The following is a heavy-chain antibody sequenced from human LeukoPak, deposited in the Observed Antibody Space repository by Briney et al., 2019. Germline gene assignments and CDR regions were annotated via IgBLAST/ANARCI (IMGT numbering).Heavy chain of an antibody. CDR1: GFTFSSYA. D-gene: IGHD3-22*01. Sequence: TGGSLRLSCAASGFTFSSYAMSWVRQAPGKGLEWVSAISGSGGSTYYADSVKGRFTISRDNSKNTLYLQMNSLRAEDTAVYYCAREGESVYYYFDYWGQGTLVTVSS. V-gene: IGHV3-23*01. CDR2: ISGSGGST. CDR3: AREGESVYYYFDY. J-gene: IGHJ4*02.